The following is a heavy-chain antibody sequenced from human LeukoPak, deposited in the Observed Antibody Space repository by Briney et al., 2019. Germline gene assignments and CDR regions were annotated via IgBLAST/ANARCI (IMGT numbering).Heavy chain of an antibody. Sequence: SETLSLTCAVYGGSFSGYYWSWIRQPPGKGLEWIGEINHSGSTNYNPSLKSRVTISVDTSKNQFSLKLSSVTAADTAVYYCARDRGVLWFGESSTHYYYYYGMDVWGQGTTVTVSS. CDR3: ARDRGVLWFGESSTHYYYYYGMDV. CDR1: GGSFSGYY. CDR2: INHSGST. V-gene: IGHV4-34*01. J-gene: IGHJ6*02. D-gene: IGHD3-10*01.